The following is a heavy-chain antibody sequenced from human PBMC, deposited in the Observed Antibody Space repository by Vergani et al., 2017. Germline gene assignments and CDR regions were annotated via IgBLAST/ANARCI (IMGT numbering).Heavy chain of an antibody. CDR1: GGSFSGYY. CDR2: INHSGST. J-gene: IGHJ1*01. CDR3: ARFGGGKYFQH. V-gene: IGHV4-34*01. D-gene: IGHD3-16*01. Sequence: QVQLQQWGAGLLKPSETLSLTCAVYGGSFSGYYWSWIRQPPGKGLEWIGEINHSGSTNYTPSLKSRVTISVDTSKNQFSLKLSSVTAADTAVYYCARFGGGKYFQHWGQGTLVTVSS.